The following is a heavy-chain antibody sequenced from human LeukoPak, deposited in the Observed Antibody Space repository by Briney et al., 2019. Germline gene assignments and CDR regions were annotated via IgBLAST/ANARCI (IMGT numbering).Heavy chain of an antibody. CDR1: GFTFSSYS. J-gene: IGHJ3*02. V-gene: IGHV3-21*01. CDR2: ISSSSSYI. CDR3: AREGGAEDDAFDI. D-gene: IGHD4-17*01. Sequence: GGSLGLSCAASGFTFSSYSMNWVRQAPGKGLEWVSSISSSSSYIYYADSVKGRFTISRDNAKNSLYLQMNSLRAEDTAVYCCAREGGAEDDAFDIWGQETMVTVSS.